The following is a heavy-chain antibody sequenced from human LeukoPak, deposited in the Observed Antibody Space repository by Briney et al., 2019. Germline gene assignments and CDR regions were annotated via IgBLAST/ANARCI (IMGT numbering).Heavy chain of an antibody. CDR1: GGSIGSYY. V-gene: IGHV4-59*01. Sequence: SETLSLTCTVSGGSIGSYYWNWIRQAPGKGLEWIGYIHYSRSTNHNSSLKNRVTISLDTSTNQYSLKLISVTAADAAVYYCARYGVAGGFDNWGQGTLVTVSS. CDR2: IHYSRST. J-gene: IGHJ4*02. CDR3: ARYGVAGGFDN. D-gene: IGHD6-19*01.